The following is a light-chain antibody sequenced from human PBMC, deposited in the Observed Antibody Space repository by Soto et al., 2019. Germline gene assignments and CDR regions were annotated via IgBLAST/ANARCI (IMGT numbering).Light chain of an antibody. CDR3: QQYGTSST. V-gene: IGKV3-20*01. CDR1: QSVRSNY. Sequence: EIVLTQSPGTLSLSPGERATLSCMASQSVRSNYLAWYHQKAGQAPRLLIYAASSRSTGIPNRFSGSGSGTDVTRTIIRLDSEDCAVYDCQQYGTSSTLGGGNKLEIK. CDR2: AAS. J-gene: IGKJ4*01.